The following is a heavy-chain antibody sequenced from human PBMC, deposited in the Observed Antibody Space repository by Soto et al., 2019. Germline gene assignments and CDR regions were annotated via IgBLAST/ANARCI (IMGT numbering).Heavy chain of an antibody. CDR1: GFTFSSYA. D-gene: IGHD6-6*01. Sequence: GSLRLSCAASGFTFSSYAMSWVRQAPGKGLEWVSAISGSGGSTYYADSVKGRFTISRDNSKNTLYLQMNSLRAEDTAVYYCAKGGAARLYYYYYMDVWGKGTTVTVSS. V-gene: IGHV3-23*01. J-gene: IGHJ6*03. CDR2: ISGSGGST. CDR3: AKGGAARLYYYYYMDV.